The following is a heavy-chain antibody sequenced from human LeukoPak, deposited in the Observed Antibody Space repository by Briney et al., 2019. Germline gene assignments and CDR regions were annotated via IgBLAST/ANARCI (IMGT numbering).Heavy chain of an antibody. J-gene: IGHJ3*02. V-gene: IGHV5-51*01. CDR2: IYPGDSDT. CDR1: GYSFTSYW. D-gene: IGHD3-22*01. Sequence: GESLKISCKGSGYSFTSYWIGWVRQMPGKGLEWMGIIYPGDSDTRYSPSFQGQVTISADKSISTAYLQWSSLKASDTAMYYRARSYDSSGYYPPGAFDIWGQGTMVTVSS. CDR3: ARSYDSSGYYPPGAFDI.